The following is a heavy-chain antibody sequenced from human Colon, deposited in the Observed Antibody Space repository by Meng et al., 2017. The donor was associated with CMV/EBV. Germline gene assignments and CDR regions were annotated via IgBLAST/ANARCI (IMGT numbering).Heavy chain of an antibody. CDR1: GFTSANY. CDR2: IYSGGNT. Sequence: EVQLVDSGGGLVQPGGSLRISCAASGFTSANYMSWVRQAPGKGLEWVSLIYSGGNTYYADSVKGRFTISRDNSKNTVYLQMNSLRSEDTAVYYCARDKGVRTFDTWGQGILVTVSS. V-gene: IGHV3-66*01. CDR3: ARDKGVRTFDT. J-gene: IGHJ4*02. D-gene: IGHD2-21*01.